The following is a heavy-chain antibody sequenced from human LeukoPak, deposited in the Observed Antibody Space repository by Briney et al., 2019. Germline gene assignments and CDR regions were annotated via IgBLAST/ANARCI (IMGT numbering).Heavy chain of an antibody. CDR2: ISAYNGNT. J-gene: IGHJ5*02. V-gene: IGHV1-18*01. Sequence: ASVKVSCKASGYTFTSYGISWVRQAPGQGLEWMGWISAYNGNTDYAQKLQGRVTMTTDTYTSTAYMELRSLRSDDTAVYYCARDRCSSTSCSPSNWFDPWGQGTLVTVSS. CDR1: GYTFTSYG. D-gene: IGHD2-2*01. CDR3: ARDRCSSTSCSPSNWFDP.